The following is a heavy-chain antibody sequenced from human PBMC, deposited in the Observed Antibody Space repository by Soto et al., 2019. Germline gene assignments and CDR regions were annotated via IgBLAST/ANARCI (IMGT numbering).Heavy chain of an antibody. V-gene: IGHV1-2*04. CDR2: INPNSGGT. J-gene: IGHJ6*03. CDR3: ARDHSRGADHYYYYMDV. CDR1: GYTFTGYY. D-gene: IGHD1-26*01. Sequence: ASVKVSCKASGYTFTGYYMHWVRQAPGQGLEWIGWINPNSGGTNYAQKFQGWVTMTRDTSISTAYMELSRLRSDDTAVYYCARDHSRGADHYYYYMDVWGKGTTVTVSS.